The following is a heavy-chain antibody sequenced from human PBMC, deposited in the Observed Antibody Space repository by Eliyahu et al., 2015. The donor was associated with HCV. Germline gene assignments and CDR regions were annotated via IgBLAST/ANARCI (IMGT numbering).Heavy chain of an antibody. Sequence: QVQLQESGPGLVKPSQTLSLTCPVSVGSISXXGYYWSWIRXHPGKGXEWIGYIYYSVSTYYNPSLKSRVTISVDTSKNQFSLKLSSVTAADTAVYYCARRGDSSGYYLTPFYYFDYWGQGTLVTVSS. V-gene: IGHV4-31*03. CDR1: VGSISXXGYY. D-gene: IGHD3-22*01. CDR3: ARRGDSSGYYLTPFYYFDY. CDR2: IYYSVST. J-gene: IGHJ4*02.